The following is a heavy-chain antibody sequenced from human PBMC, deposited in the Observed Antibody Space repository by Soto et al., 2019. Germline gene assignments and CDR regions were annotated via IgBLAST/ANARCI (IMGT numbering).Heavy chain of an antibody. J-gene: IGHJ6*02. CDR1: GGTFSSYA. D-gene: IGHD3-22*01. CDR3: ARSYYDSSGYYYSTYYYYYGMDV. Sequence: QVQLVQSGAEVKKPGSSVKVSCKASGGTFSSYAISWVRQAPGQGLEWMGGIIPIFGTANYAQKFQGRVTITADESTSTAYMELSSLRSEDTAVYYCARSYYDSSGYYYSTYYYYYGMDVWGQGTTVTVSS. V-gene: IGHV1-69*01. CDR2: IIPIFGTA.